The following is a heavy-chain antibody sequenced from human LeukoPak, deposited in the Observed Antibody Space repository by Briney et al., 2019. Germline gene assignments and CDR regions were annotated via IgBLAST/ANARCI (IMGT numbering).Heavy chain of an antibody. V-gene: IGHV3-30*02. CDR2: IRYDGSNK. J-gene: IGHJ4*02. Sequence: PGGSLRLSCAASGFTFSSYGMHWVRQAPGKGLERVAFIRYDGSNKYYADSVKGRFTISRDNSKNTLYLQMNSLRAEDTAVYYCARAMIVVVIPFDYWGQGTLVTVSS. D-gene: IGHD3-22*01. CDR1: GFTFSSYG. CDR3: ARAMIVVVIPFDY.